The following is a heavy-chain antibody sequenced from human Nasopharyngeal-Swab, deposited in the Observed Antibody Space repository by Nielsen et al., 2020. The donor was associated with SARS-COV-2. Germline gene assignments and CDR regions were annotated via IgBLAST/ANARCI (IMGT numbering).Heavy chain of an antibody. D-gene: IGHD3-16*01. J-gene: IGHJ4*02. Sequence: GESLKISCAASGFIFNDHYIDWVRQAPGKGLEWVGRSRNKANSYTTEYAASVKGRFTISRDDSKNSVYLEMNSLKAEDTAVYYCARVSRGGWGYFDSWGQGTLVTVSS. V-gene: IGHV3-72*01. CDR1: GFIFNDHY. CDR2: SRNKANSYTT. CDR3: ARVSRGGWGYFDS.